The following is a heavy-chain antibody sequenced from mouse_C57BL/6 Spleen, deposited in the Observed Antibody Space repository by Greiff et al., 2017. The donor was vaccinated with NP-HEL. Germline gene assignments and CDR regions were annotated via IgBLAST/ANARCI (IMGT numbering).Heavy chain of an antibody. Sequence: LVEPGASVKMSCKASGYTFTDYNMHWVKQSHGKSLEWIGYINPNNGGTSYNQKFKGKATLTVNKSSSTAYMELRSLTSEDSAVYYCARRYGSTMDYWGQGTSVTVSS. CDR3: ARRYGSTMDY. J-gene: IGHJ4*01. V-gene: IGHV1-22*01. CDR1: GYTFTDYN. CDR2: INPNNGGT. D-gene: IGHD1-1*01.